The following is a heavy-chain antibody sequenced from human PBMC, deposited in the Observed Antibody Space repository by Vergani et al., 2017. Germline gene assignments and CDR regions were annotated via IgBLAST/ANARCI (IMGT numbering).Heavy chain of an antibody. CDR2: VDPEVGEI. Sequence: EVQLVQSGAEVKKPGATMKISCKVSGYTFTDHYMHWVKQAPGKGLEWIGLVDPEVGEIIYAGKFKGRVTIAADTSTDTAHLELSSLRSEDTAVYYCATPQAVTTGGMEVWGQGTTVIVSS. V-gene: IGHV1-69-2*01. J-gene: IGHJ6*02. CDR3: ATPQAVTTGGMEV. CDR1: GYTFTDHY. D-gene: IGHD4-17*01.